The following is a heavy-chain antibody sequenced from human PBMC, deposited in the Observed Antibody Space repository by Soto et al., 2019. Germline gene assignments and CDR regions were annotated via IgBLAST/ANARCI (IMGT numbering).Heavy chain of an antibody. J-gene: IGHJ4*02. CDR1: GVTVSSNY. Sequence: EVQLVESGGGLVQPGGSLRLSCAASGVTVSSNYMSWVRQAPGKGLEWVSVIYSGGSTYYADSVKGRFTISTDNSNNTLYLQMNSLRAEDTAVYYCARNGYNYGGGYFDYWGQGTLVTVSS. CDR2: IYSGGST. D-gene: IGHD5-18*01. CDR3: ARNGYNYGGGYFDY. V-gene: IGHV3-66*01.